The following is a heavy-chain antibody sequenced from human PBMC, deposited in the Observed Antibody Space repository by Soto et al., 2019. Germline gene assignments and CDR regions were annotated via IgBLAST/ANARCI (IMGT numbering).Heavy chain of an antibody. CDR3: ERAWVVVTAPDY. J-gene: IGHJ4*02. CDR2: INAGNGNT. V-gene: IGHV1-3*05. Sequence: QVQLVQSGAEEKKPGASVKVSCKASGYTFTSYAMHWVRQAPGQRLEWMGWINAGNGNTKYSQKFQGRVTITRDTSASTAYMELSSLRSADTAVYYCERAWVVVTAPDYWGQGTLVTVSS. CDR1: GYTFTSYA. D-gene: IGHD2-21*02.